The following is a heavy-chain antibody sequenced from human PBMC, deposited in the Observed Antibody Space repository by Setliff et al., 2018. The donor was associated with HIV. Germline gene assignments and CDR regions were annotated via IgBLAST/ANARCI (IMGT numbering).Heavy chain of an antibody. V-gene: IGHV4-34*01. CDR2: INHSGST. CDR1: GGSFSGYY. CDR3: ARGTAYYDIFTGPSRFSKFDL. J-gene: IGHJ4*02. Sequence: PSETLSLTCAVYGGSFSGYYWSWIRKSPGKGLEWIGEINHSGSTKYNPSLKSRVTISVDTSKNQFSLKLSSVTAADTAVYYCARGTAYYDIFTGPSRFSKFDLWGQGMLVTVSS. D-gene: IGHD3-9*01.